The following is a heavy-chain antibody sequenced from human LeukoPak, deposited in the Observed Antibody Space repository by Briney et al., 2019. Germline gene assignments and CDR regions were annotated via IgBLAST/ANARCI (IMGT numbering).Heavy chain of an antibody. CDR2: IYIDSNT. Sequence: GGSLRLSCAVSGFSVSTNHMSWVRLAPGKGLEWVSVIYIDSNTYYGDSVKGRFTMSRDNSKNTVFLQMTSLRVDDTAVYYCARDREVVTAKAQMDVWGKGTTVIVSS. J-gene: IGHJ6*04. CDR3: ARDREVVTAKAQMDV. V-gene: IGHV3-53*01. D-gene: IGHD2-21*02. CDR1: GFSVSTNH.